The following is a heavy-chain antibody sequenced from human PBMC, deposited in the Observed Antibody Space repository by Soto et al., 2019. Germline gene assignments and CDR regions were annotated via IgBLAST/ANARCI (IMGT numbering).Heavy chain of an antibody. D-gene: IGHD6-13*01. CDR1: GFTFSSYA. J-gene: IGHJ4*02. V-gene: IGHV3-23*01. Sequence: GGSLRLSCAASGFTFSSYAMSWVRQAPGKGLEWVSIISGSGGSIYYADSVKGRFTISRDNPKNTTYVQMNSLRAEDAAVYYCASSSRWYPYYFEYWGQGTLVTVSS. CDR3: ASSSRWYPYYFEY. CDR2: ISGSGGSI.